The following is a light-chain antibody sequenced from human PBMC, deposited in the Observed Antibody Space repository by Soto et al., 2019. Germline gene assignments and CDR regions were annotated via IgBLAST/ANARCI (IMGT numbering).Light chain of an antibody. J-gene: IGKJ4*01. CDR1: QSVSSN. CDR2: GAS. Sequence: IVITQSPAALSVSPGERATLSCRAIQSVSSNLAWYQQKPGQAPRILIYGASTRETGTLARFSGSGSGTEFTLTITSLQSEDFALYYCQHYDNWTLTFGGGTQVDI. V-gene: IGKV3-15*01. CDR3: QHYDNWTLT.